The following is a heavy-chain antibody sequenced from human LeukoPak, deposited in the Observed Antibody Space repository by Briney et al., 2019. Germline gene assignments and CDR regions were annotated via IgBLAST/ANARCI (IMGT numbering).Heavy chain of an antibody. CDR2: IFPGDSDS. CDR1: GYSFTSYW. Sequence: GESLKISCKGSGYSFTSYWIGWVRQVPGKGLEWMGIIFPGDSDSRYSPSFQGQVTISVDKSISTAYLQWNSLKASDTAIYYCARFRDDFPDYWGQGTLIIVSS. V-gene: IGHV5-51*01. D-gene: IGHD5-24*01. J-gene: IGHJ4*02. CDR3: ARFRDDFPDY.